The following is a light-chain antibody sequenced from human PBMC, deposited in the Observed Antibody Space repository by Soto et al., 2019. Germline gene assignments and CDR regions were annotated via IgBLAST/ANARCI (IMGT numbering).Light chain of an antibody. CDR1: RSLLHSDGYNY. J-gene: IGKJ3*01. CDR3: TQDLQSPFT. Sequence: DIVMTQSPLSLSVTPGEPASISCRSSRSLLHSDGYNYLDWYLQKPGQSPQLLLYLGSNRASGGPDRFSGSGSGTDFTMKISRVEAEDVGVYYCTQDLQSPFTFGHGTKVDI. V-gene: IGKV2-28*01. CDR2: LGS.